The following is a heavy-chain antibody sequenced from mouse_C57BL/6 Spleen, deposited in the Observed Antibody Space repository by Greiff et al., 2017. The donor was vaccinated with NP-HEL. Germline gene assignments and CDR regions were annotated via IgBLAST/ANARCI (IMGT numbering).Heavy chain of an antibody. CDR1: GYTFTSYW. CDR3: ARRDYGVDY. D-gene: IGHD1-2*01. V-gene: IGHV1-50*01. CDR2: IDPSDSYT. J-gene: IGHJ2*01. Sequence: QVQLQQPGAELVKPGASVKLSCKASGYTFTSYWMQWVKQRPGQGLEWIGEIDPSDSYTNYNQKFKGKATLTVDTSSSTAYMQLSSLTSEDSAVYYWARRDYGVDYWGQGTTLTVSS.